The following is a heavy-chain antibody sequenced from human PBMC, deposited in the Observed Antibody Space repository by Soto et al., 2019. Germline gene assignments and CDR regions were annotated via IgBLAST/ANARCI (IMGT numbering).Heavy chain of an antibody. D-gene: IGHD3-3*01. J-gene: IGHJ6*02. CDR1: GFTFNSFA. V-gene: IGHV3-23*01. CDR3: AKNADFWSWGMGV. Sequence: GGSLRLSCAASGFTFNSFAMTWVRQAPGKGLEWVSIISSSGDGKYYVDSVKGRFTISRDNSRNTLNLQMNSLRAEDTAVYYCAKNADFWSWGMGVWGHGTTVTVSS. CDR2: ISSSGDGK.